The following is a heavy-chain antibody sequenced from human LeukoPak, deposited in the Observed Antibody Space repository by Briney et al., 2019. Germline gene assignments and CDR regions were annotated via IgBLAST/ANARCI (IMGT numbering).Heavy chain of an antibody. CDR2: ISIGSTYV. V-gene: IGHV3-21*03. CDR3: TTVQYWLAQALGY. D-gene: IGHD6-19*01. Sequence: PGGSLRLSCTASGFTFSTYSMNWVRQAPGKGLEWVSYISIGSTYVYYADSVKDRFTVSRDNAKNSLVLQMNSLKTEDTAVYYCTTVQYWLAQALGYWGQGTLVTVSS. CDR1: GFTFSTYS. J-gene: IGHJ4*02.